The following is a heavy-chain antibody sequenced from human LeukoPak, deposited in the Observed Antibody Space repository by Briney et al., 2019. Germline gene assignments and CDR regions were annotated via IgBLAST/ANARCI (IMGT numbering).Heavy chain of an antibody. J-gene: IGHJ6*03. V-gene: IGHV3-13*01. D-gene: IGHD1-1*01. CDR1: GFTFSSFD. Sequence: GGSLRLSCAASGFTFSSFDMHWVRQPTRQGLEWVSTIGTASDTYYPGSVEGRFTLSRDNAKNSLYLQMNSLTAGDTAVYYCARGPPRGKYYYMDVWGKGTTVTVSS. CDR2: IGTASDT. CDR3: ARGPPRGKYYYMDV.